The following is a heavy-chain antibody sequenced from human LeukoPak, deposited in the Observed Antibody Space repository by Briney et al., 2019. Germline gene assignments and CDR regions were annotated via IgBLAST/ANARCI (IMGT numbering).Heavy chain of an antibody. D-gene: IGHD2-21*02. V-gene: IGHV1-2*02. CDR1: GYTFTGYY. CDR2: INPNSGGT. CDR3: ASATTYCGADCYPLDAFDI. Sequence: AASVKVSCKASGYTFTGYYMHWVRQAPGQGLEWMGWINPNSGGTNYAQKSLGRITMTRDTSISTAYMELSRLRSDDTAVYYCASATTYCGADCYPLDAFDIWGQGTMVTVSS. J-gene: IGHJ3*02.